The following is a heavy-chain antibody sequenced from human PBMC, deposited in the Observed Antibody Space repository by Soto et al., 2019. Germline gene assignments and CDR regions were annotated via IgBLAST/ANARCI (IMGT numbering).Heavy chain of an antibody. D-gene: IGHD1-26*01. V-gene: IGHV3-30*03. CDR1: GFIFSNNG. CDR2: MSYDGSDT. J-gene: IGHJ3*01. Sequence: QVQLVESGGGVVQPGRSLRLSCVGSGFIFSNNGMHWVRQTPGKGLEWVAFMSYDGSDTFYADSVKGRFTISRDNSKNTLFLHMSNLRAEDTAMYYCARTPSVGATTVILGDDAFDLWGQGTLITVSS. CDR3: ARTPSVGATTVILGDDAFDL.